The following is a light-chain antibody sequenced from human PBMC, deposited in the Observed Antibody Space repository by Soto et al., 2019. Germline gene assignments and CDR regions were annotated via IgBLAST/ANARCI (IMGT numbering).Light chain of an antibody. CDR1: QSISGH. V-gene: IGKV3-15*01. Sequence: EIVMTQSPATLSVSPGERATPSCRASQSISGHLDWYQQKPGQAPRLLIYDASTRATGIPDRFSGSGSGAEFTLTISSLQSEDFVVYACQQYNHWPTFGQGTKGDIK. J-gene: IGKJ1*01. CDR2: DAS. CDR3: QQYNHWPT.